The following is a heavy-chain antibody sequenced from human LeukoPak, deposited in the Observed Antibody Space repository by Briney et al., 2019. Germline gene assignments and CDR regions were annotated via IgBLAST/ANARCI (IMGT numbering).Heavy chain of an antibody. V-gene: IGHV4-59*12. CDR1: GGSISSYY. Sequence: SETLSLTCTVSGGSISSYYWSWIRQPPGKGLEWIGYIYYSGSTNYNPSLKSRVTISVDTSKNQFSLKLSSVTAADTAVYYCARRIDYYDSSGYYLDYFDYWGQGTLVTVSS. CDR3: ARRIDYYDSSGYYLDYFDY. CDR2: IYYSGST. J-gene: IGHJ4*02. D-gene: IGHD3-22*01.